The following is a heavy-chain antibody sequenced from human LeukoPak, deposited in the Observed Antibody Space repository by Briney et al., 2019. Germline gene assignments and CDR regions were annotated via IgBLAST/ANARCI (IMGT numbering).Heavy chain of an antibody. Sequence: ASVKVSCKASGYTFTSYGISWVRQAPGQGLEWMGRINPNSGGTNYAQKFQGRVTMTRDTSISTAYMELSRLRSDDTAVYYCARGGGYSSGIDYWGQGTLVIVSS. V-gene: IGHV1-2*06. CDR3: ARGGGYSSGIDY. J-gene: IGHJ4*02. CDR2: INPNSGGT. CDR1: GYTFTSYG. D-gene: IGHD6-19*01.